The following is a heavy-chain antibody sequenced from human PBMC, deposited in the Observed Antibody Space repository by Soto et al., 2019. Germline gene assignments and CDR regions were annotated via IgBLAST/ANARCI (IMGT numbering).Heavy chain of an antibody. CDR3: ARSPLAWIYYDSSGLYYFDY. Sequence: QVQLVQSGAEVMKPGASVKVSCKASGYTFTGYYMHWVRQAPGQGLEWKGWINPNSGGTNYAQKFQGWVTMTRDTSISTAYMELSRLRSDDTAVYYCARSPLAWIYYDSSGLYYFDYWGQGTLVTVSS. CDR2: INPNSGGT. CDR1: GYTFTGYY. V-gene: IGHV1-2*04. D-gene: IGHD3-22*01. J-gene: IGHJ4*02.